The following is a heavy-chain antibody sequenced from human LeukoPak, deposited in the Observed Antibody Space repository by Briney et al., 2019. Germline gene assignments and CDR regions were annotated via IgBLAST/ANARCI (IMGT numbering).Heavy chain of an antibody. D-gene: IGHD3-10*02. CDR3: ARDLRGNSMFYDY. Sequence: ASVKVSCKASGYTFTGYYMHWVRQAPGQGLEWMGWINPNSGGTNYAQKFQGRVTMTRDTSISTAYMELSRLRSDDTAVYYCARDLRGNSMFYDYWGQGTLVTVSS. J-gene: IGHJ4*02. CDR2: INPNSGGT. CDR1: GYTFTGYY. V-gene: IGHV1-2*02.